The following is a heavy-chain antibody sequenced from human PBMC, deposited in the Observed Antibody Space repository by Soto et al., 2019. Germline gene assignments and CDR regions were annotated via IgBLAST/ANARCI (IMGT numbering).Heavy chain of an antibody. D-gene: IGHD6-13*01. J-gene: IGHJ5*02. CDR1: GGSISSSSYY. CDR2: IYYSGST. CDR3: GLAAAGWVGNWFDP. V-gene: IGHV4-39*01. Sequence: PSETLSLTCTVSGGSISSSSYYWGWIRQPPGKGLEWIGSIYYSGSTYYNPSLKSRVTISVDTSKNQFSLKLSSVTAADTAVYYCGLAAAGWVGNWFDPWGQGTLVTVSS.